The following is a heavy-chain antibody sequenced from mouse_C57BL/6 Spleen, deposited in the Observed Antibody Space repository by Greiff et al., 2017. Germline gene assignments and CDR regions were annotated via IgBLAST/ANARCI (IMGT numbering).Heavy chain of an antibody. Sequence: QLQQSGPELVKPGASVKISCKASGYSFTDYNMNWVKQSNGKSLEWIGVINPNYGTTSYNQKFKGKATLTVDQSSSTAYMQLNSLTSEDSAVYYCGPGGDYDDGPWFAYWGQGTLVTVSA. J-gene: IGHJ3*01. CDR2: INPNYGTT. D-gene: IGHD2-4*01. V-gene: IGHV1-39*01. CDR3: GPGGDYDDGPWFAY. CDR1: GYSFTDYN.